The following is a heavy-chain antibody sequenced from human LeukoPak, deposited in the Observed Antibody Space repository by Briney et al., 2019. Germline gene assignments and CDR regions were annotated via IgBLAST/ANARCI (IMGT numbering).Heavy chain of an antibody. V-gene: IGHV1-69*02. D-gene: IGHD4-17*01. CDR2: IIPILGIA. Sequence: SVKVSCKASGGTFSSYTISWVRQAPGQGLEWMGRIIPILGIANYAQKFQGRVTITADKSTSTAYMELSSLRSEDTAVYYCAEYNYGDYDVFDYWGQGTLVTVSS. J-gene: IGHJ4*02. CDR1: GGTFSSYT. CDR3: AEYNYGDYDVFDY.